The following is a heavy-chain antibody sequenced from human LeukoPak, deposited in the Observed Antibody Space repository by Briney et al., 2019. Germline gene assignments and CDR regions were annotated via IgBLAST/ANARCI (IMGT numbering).Heavy chain of an antibody. J-gene: IGHJ4*02. CDR3: VKLRLGPDS. V-gene: IGHV3-23*01. CDR2: ISVSGGTT. CDR1: GLTFSSSA. Sequence: GGSLRLSCAASGLTFSSSAMNCVRQAPGKGLEWVSAISVSGGTTYNADSVKGRFTISRDNYKNTLYLQMNSLTAEDTAVYYCVKLRLGPDSWGQGTLVTVSS.